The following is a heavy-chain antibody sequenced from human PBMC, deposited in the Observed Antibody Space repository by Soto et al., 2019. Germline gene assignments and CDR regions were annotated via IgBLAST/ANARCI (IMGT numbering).Heavy chain of an antibody. Sequence: SVNGSCNASAGTFSSYTISWVRQAPGQGLEWMGRIIPILGIANYAQKFQGRVTITADKSTSTAYMELSSLRSEDTAVYYCARARFCSGGSCEFDYWGQGTLVTVSS. D-gene: IGHD2-15*01. CDR1: AGTFSSYT. V-gene: IGHV1-69*02. CDR2: IIPILGIA. J-gene: IGHJ4*02. CDR3: ARARFCSGGSCEFDY.